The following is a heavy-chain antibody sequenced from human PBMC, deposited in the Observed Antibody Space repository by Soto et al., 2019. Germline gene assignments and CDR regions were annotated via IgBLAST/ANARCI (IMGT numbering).Heavy chain of an antibody. D-gene: IGHD6-19*01. CDR1: GYTFISYY. V-gene: IGHV1-46*01. CDR2: INPSGGST. J-gene: IGHJ4*02. Sequence: QVQLVQSGAEVKKPGASVKVSCKASGYTFISYYMHWVRRAPGQGLEWMGVINPSGGSTTYAQKFQGRVTMTRDTSMSTVYMELSSLRSEDTAVYYCARGSSSSVWHGTFDYWGQGTLVTVSS. CDR3: ARGSSSSVWHGTFDY.